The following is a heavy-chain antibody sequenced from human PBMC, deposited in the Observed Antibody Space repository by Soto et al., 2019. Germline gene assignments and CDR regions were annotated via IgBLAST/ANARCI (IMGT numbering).Heavy chain of an antibody. CDR1: GGSISSYY. Sequence: PSETLSLTCTVSGGSISSYYCSWIRQPPGKGLEWIGYIYYSGSTNYNPSLKSRVTISVDTSKNQFSLKLSSVTAADTAVYYCARNMVRGDKINWFDPWGQGTLVTVSS. CDR3: ARNMVRGDKINWFDP. V-gene: IGHV4-59*08. D-gene: IGHD3-10*01. J-gene: IGHJ5*02. CDR2: IYYSGST.